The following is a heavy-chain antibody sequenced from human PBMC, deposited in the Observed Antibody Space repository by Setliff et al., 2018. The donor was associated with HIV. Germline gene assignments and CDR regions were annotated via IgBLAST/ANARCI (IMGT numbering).Heavy chain of an antibody. CDR1: DFLFINAW. J-gene: IGHJ4*02. CDR2: ITSKADGETI. Sequence: PGGSLRLSCAGSDFLFINAWMSWVRQAPGKGLEWVGRITSKADGETIDYAAPVKGRFTISRDDSKNTIYLQMSSLTTDDTAVYYCTRHSTDPWSLLDYWGQGTLVTVSS. V-gene: IGHV3-15*01. D-gene: IGHD4-4*01. CDR3: TRHSTDPWSLLDY.